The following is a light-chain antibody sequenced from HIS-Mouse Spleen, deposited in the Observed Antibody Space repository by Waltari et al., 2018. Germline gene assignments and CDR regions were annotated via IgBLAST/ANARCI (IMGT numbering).Light chain of an antibody. J-gene: IGLJ3*02. CDR1: SSDFGRYNL. CDR2: EGS. Sequence: QSALTQPASVSGSPGQSITISCTGTSSDFGRYNLVSWYQQHPGKAPKVMIYEGSKRPSGVSNRFSGSKSGNTASLTISGLQAEDEADYYCCSYAGSSTWVFGGGTKLTVL. V-gene: IGLV2-23*01. CDR3: CSYAGSSTWV.